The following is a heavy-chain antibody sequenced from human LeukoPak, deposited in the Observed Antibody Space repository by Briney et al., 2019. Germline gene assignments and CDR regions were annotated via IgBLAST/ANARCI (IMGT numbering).Heavy chain of an antibody. D-gene: IGHD3-10*01. V-gene: IGHV3-21*01. CDR1: GFTFSSYS. Sequence: GGSLRLSCAASGFTFSSYSMNWVRQAPGKGLEWVSSISSSSSYIYYADSVKGRFTISRDNAKNSLYLQMNSLRAEDTAVYYCAYGSGSYYSLDYWGQGTLVTVSS. CDR2: ISSSSSYI. CDR3: AYGSGSYYSLDY. J-gene: IGHJ4*02.